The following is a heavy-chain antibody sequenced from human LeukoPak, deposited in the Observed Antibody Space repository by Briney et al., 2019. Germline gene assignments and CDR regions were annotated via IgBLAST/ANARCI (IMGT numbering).Heavy chain of an antibody. CDR3: ARYITAAGTYGMDV. CDR2: INPNSGGT. Sequence: GASVKVSCKASGYTFTGYYMHWVRQAPGQGLEWTGWINPNSGGTNYAQKFQGRVTMTRDTSISTAYMELSRLRSDDTAVYYCARYITAAGTYGMDVWGQGTTVTVSS. D-gene: IGHD6-13*01. J-gene: IGHJ6*02. V-gene: IGHV1-2*02. CDR1: GYTFTGYY.